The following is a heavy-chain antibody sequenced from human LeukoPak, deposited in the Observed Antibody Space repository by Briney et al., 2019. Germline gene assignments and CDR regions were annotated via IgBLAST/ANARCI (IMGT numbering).Heavy chain of an antibody. CDR1: GFTFSSYA. Sequence: GGSLRLSCAASGFTFSSYAMSWVRQAPGKGLEWVPAISGSGGSTYYADSVKGRFTISRDNSKNTLYLQMNSLRAEDTAVYYCAKGQATVTFAPCDYWGQGTLVTVSS. CDR2: ISGSGGST. CDR3: AKGQATVTFAPCDY. V-gene: IGHV3-23*01. J-gene: IGHJ4*02. D-gene: IGHD4-17*01.